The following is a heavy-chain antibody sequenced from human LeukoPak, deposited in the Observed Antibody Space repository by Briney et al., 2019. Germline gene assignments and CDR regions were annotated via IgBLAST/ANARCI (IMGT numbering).Heavy chain of an antibody. CDR1: GGSISSGGYS. CDR2: IYYSGST. J-gene: IGHJ5*02. V-gene: IGHV4-31*03. D-gene: IGHD5-24*01. CDR3: ARGRLQLKIWFDP. Sequence: SQTLSLTCTVSGGSISSGGYSWSWIRQHPGKGLEWIGYIYYSGSTYYNPSLKSRVTISVDTSKNQFSLKLSSVTAADTAVYYCARGRLQLKIWFDPWGQGTLVTVSS.